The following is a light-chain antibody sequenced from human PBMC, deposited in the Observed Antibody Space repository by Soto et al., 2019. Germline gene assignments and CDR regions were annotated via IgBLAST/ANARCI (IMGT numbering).Light chain of an antibody. Sequence: QSALTQPASVSGSPGQSITISCTGTSSDVGGYNYVSWYQQHPGKAPKLMIFEVSNRPSGVSNRFSGSKSGNTASLTISGLQAEDEADYYGSSYTSSSPLVVFGGGTKLTVL. CDR1: SSDVGGYNY. CDR2: EVS. CDR3: SSYTSSSPLVV. J-gene: IGLJ2*01. V-gene: IGLV2-14*01.